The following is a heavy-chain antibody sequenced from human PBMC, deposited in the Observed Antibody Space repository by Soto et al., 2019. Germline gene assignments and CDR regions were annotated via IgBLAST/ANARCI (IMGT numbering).Heavy chain of an antibody. D-gene: IGHD3-9*01. Sequence: LRLSCSASGFSFAGYAVAWVRQAPGKGLEWVSTVSGGGGSTYYADSVKGRFTISRDNSGNTVYLQMNSLNAGDTALYYCAKTESFNGYYNAFDSWGQGTRVTVSS. J-gene: IGHJ4*02. CDR1: GFSFAGYA. CDR2: VSGGGGST. V-gene: IGHV3-23*01. CDR3: AKTESFNGYYNAFDS.